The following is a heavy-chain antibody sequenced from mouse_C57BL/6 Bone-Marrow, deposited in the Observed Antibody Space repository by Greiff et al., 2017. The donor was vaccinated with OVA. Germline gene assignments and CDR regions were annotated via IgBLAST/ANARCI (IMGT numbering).Heavy chain of an antibody. CDR2: ISSGSSTI. Sequence: DVQLVESGGGLVKPGGSLKLSCAASGFTFSDYGMHWVRQAPEKGLEWVAYISSGSSTIYYADTVKGRLTISRDNAKNTLFLQMTSLRSEDTAMYYCGRTGLRQGFAYWGQGTLVTVSA. D-gene: IGHD2-12*01. J-gene: IGHJ3*01. CDR1: GFTFSDYG. V-gene: IGHV5-17*01. CDR3: GRTGLRQGFAY.